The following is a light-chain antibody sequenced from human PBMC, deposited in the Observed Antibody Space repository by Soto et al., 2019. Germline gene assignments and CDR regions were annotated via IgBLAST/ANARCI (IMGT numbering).Light chain of an antibody. CDR1: QGVGNN. CDR3: QQYNSYPWT. CDR2: DTF. V-gene: IGKV3-15*01. Sequence: EIVMSQSPPTLSVSPGGRATLSCRASQGVGNNLAWYQQKPGLAPRLLIFDTFTRATGVPARFSGSGSGTEFTLTISSLQPDDFATYYCQQYNSYPWTFGQGTKVDI. J-gene: IGKJ1*01.